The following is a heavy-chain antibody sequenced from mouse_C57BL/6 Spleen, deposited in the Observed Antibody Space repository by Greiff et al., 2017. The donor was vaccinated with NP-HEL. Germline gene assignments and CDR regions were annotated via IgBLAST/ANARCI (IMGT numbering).Heavy chain of an antibody. Sequence: QVQLKQSGAELVKPGASVKISCKASGYAFSSYWMNWVKQRPGKGLEWIGQIYPGDGDTNYNGKFKGKATLTADKSSSTAYMQLSSLTSEDSAVYFCARRGDYYGSSYKDFDVWGTGTTVTVSS. V-gene: IGHV1-80*01. CDR2: IYPGDGDT. D-gene: IGHD1-1*01. CDR1: GYAFSSYW. J-gene: IGHJ1*03. CDR3: ARRGDYYGSSYKDFDV.